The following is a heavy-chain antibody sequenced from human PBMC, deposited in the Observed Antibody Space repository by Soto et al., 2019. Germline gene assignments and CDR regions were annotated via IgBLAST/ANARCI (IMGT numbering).Heavy chain of an antibody. J-gene: IGHJ4*02. Sequence: QVQLVQSGAEVKTPGSSLKVSCTVSGSRFSNYVISWVRQAPGHGLEWLGRIIPTFNTTQYPQKFQGRVTITADKSTNTASLELSSLRSDDTAVYYCAREGRGKKAGYNGLVSLGYWGQGTPVTVSS. V-gene: IGHV1-69*06. CDR1: GSRFSNYV. D-gene: IGHD2-2*02. CDR2: IIPTFNTT. CDR3: AREGRGKKAGYNGLVSLGY.